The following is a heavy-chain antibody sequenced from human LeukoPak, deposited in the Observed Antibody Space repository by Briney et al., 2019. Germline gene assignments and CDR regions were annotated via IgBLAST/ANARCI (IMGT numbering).Heavy chain of an antibody. Sequence: GGSLRLSCAASGFTFSRYAMSWVRQAPGKGMEWVSAISDSGGSTDYADSVKGRFTVSRDNSENTLYLQMNSLRAEDTAVYYCAKRVTTSWYYDYWGQGTLVTVSS. V-gene: IGHV3-23*01. D-gene: IGHD2-2*01. CDR2: ISDSGGST. CDR3: AKRVTTSWYYDY. J-gene: IGHJ4*02. CDR1: GFTFSRYA.